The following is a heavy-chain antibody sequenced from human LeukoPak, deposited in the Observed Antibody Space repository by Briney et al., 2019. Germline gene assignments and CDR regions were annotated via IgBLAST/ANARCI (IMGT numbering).Heavy chain of an antibody. D-gene: IGHD3-22*01. CDR3: AKVARVTMIVVVIRDINWFDP. V-gene: IGHV3-23*01. Sequence: SGGSLRLSCAASGFTFSSYAMSWVRQAPGKGLEWVSAISGSGGSRYYADSVKGRFTISRVNSKNKLYLKMNSLRAEDTAVYYCAKVARVTMIVVVIRDINWFDPWGQGTLVTVSS. CDR2: ISGSGGSR. J-gene: IGHJ5*02. CDR1: GFTFSSYA.